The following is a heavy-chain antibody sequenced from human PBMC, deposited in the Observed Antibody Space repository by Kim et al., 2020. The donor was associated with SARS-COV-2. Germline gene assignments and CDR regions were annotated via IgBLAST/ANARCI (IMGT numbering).Heavy chain of an antibody. CDR1: GFTFSNAW. Sequence: GGSLRLSCAASGFTFSNAWMSWVRQAPGKGLEWVGRIKSKTDGGTTDYAAPVKGRFTISRDDSKNTLYLQMNSLKTEDTAVYYCTTDGRDMITFGGVIATYWYFDLWCRGTLVTVSS. D-gene: IGHD3-16*02. V-gene: IGHV3-15*01. CDR3: TTDGRDMITFGGVIATYWYFDL. J-gene: IGHJ2*01. CDR2: IKSKTDGGTT.